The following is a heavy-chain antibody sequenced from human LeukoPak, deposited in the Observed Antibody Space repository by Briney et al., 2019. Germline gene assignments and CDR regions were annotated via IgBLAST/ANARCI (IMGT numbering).Heavy chain of an antibody. D-gene: IGHD6-19*01. CDR1: GFTFSSIA. CDR2: ISGSGGGT. Sequence: GGSLRLSCAASGFTFSSIAMSWVRQAPDKGLEWVSTISGSGGGTYYADSVKGRFTISRDDSKNTLYLQMNSLKTEDTAVYYCTGITLAVWGQGTLVTVSS. J-gene: IGHJ4*02. V-gene: IGHV3-23*01. CDR3: TGITLAV.